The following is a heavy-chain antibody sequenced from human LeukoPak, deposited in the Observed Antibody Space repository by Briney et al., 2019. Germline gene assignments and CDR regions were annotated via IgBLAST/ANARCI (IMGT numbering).Heavy chain of an antibody. D-gene: IGHD3-9*01. J-gene: IGHJ3*02. Sequence: GASVKVSCKASGYTFTSNDINWVRQATGQGLEWMGWMNPNSGNTGYAQKFQGRVTMTRNTSISTAYMELSSLRSEDTAVYYCARVDSSTDAFDIRGQGTMVTVSS. CDR1: GYTFTSND. CDR3: ARVDSSTDAFDI. V-gene: IGHV1-8*01. CDR2: MNPNSGNT.